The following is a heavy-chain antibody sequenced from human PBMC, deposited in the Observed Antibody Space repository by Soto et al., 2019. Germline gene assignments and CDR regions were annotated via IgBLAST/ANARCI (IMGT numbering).Heavy chain of an antibody. D-gene: IGHD4-17*01. CDR1: GYAFTNYW. J-gene: IGHJ3*02. Sequence: EVQLVQSGAEVKKPGESLRISCQGSGYAFTNYWISWVRQKPGKGLEWMGRVDPNDSYSNYSPSLEGHITTSADRSTSTAYVQWSSLKASDTAMYYCARHKISGYGAGPFDIWGQGTMVTVSS. V-gene: IGHV5-10-1*03. CDR2: VDPNDSYS. CDR3: ARHKISGYGAGPFDI.